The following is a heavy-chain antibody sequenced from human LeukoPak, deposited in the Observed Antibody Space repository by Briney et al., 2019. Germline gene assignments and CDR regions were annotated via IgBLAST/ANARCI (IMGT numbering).Heavy chain of an antibody. CDR1: GFTFSSYA. CDR3: ARPYSSSWYNWYFDL. CDR2: ISYDGSNK. D-gene: IGHD6-13*01. Sequence: PGGSLRLSCAASGFTFSSYAMHWVRQAPGKGLEWVAVISYDGSNKYYADSVKGRFTISRDNSKNTLYLQMNSLRAEDTAVYYCARPYSSSWYNWYFDLWGRGTLVTVSS. J-gene: IGHJ2*01. V-gene: IGHV3-30-3*01.